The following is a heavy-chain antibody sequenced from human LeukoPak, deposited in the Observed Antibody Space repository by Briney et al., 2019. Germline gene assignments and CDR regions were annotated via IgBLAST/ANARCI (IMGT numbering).Heavy chain of an antibody. Sequence: NPSETLSLTCTVSGGSISSGNHFWGWIRQPPGKGLEWIGIIYYSGRTYFNPSLKSRVTISVDTSKNQFSLKLSSVTAADTAVYYCARGIAAAGYFDYWGQGTLVTVSS. CDR1: GGSISSGNHF. CDR3: ARGIAAAGYFDY. J-gene: IGHJ4*02. D-gene: IGHD6-13*01. CDR2: IYYSGRT. V-gene: IGHV4-39*01.